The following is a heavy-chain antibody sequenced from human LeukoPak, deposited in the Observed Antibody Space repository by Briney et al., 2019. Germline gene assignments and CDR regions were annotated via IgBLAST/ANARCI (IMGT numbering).Heavy chain of an antibody. CDR2: IWYDGSNK. V-gene: IGHV3-33*06. J-gene: IGHJ4*02. CDR1: XFXXXSYG. CDR3: AKDLSGGSQYYFDY. Sequence: SCAXXXFXXXSYGMHWVRQAPGKGLEWVXVIWYDGSNKYYADSVKGRFNIYRDNAKKRMYVQMNSQRAEDTAVYYCAKDLSGGSQYYFDYWGQGTLVTVSS. D-gene: IGHD2-15*01.